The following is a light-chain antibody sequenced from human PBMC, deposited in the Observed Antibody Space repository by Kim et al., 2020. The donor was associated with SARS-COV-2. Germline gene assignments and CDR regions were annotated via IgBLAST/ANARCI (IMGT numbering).Light chain of an antibody. J-gene: IGLJ3*02. CDR2: ENS. CDR3: QSSDSSLSGSWV. CDR1: SSNIGASYD. Sequence: VTISGTGGSSNIGASYDVHWYHQLPGTAPKLRIYENSNRPSGVPDRFSGSESGTSASLASTGLQGEDEADYCCQSSDSSLSGSWVFGGGTQRTVL. V-gene: IGLV1-40*01.